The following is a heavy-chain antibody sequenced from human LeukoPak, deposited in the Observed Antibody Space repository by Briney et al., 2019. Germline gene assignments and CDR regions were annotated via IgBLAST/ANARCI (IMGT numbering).Heavy chain of an antibody. CDR1: GASISSGGYY. V-gene: IGHV4-31*03. D-gene: IGHD5-18*01. Sequence: SETLSLTCTVSGASISSGGYYWSWIRQHPGKGLEWIGYIYYSGTTYYNPSLKSRVTTSVDTSENQFSLKLTSVTAADTAVYYCARDGISYGIDYWGQGTLVTVSS. CDR3: ARDGISYGIDY. J-gene: IGHJ4*02. CDR2: IYYSGTT.